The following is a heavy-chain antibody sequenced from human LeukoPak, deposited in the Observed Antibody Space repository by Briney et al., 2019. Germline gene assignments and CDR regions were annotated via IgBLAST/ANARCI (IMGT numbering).Heavy chain of an antibody. Sequence: GGSLRLSCAASGFTFSSYAMSWVRQAPGKGLEWVSAITGSGGRTYYADSMKGRFTISRDNSKNTLFLQMNSLRAEDTAVYYCAKGSYYYDSSGLDYWGQGTLVTVSS. CDR1: GFTFSSYA. V-gene: IGHV3-23*01. J-gene: IGHJ4*02. D-gene: IGHD3-22*01. CDR2: ITGSGGRT. CDR3: AKGSYYYDSSGLDY.